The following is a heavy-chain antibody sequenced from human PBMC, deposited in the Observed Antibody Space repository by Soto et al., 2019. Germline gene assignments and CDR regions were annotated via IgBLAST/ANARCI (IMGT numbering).Heavy chain of an antibody. CDR1: GFTFSSNG. CDR3: AKDRRAGGNYGFYSDF. J-gene: IGHJ4*02. D-gene: IGHD1-7*01. V-gene: IGHV3-23*01. CDR2: SSATGAGT. Sequence: EMQLLESGGGLVQPGGSLRLSCAASGFTFSSNGMTWVRQAPGKGLEWVSFSSATGAGTYFADSVKGRFTISRDNSKNTLYLQMSSLRADDTAVYYCAKDRRAGGNYGFYSDFWGQGALVIVSS.